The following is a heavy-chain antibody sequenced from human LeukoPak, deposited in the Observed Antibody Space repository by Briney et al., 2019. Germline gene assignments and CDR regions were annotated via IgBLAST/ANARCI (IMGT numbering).Heavy chain of an antibody. CDR1: GFTFSSYA. J-gene: IGHJ6*02. D-gene: IGHD3-3*01. CDR3: AKDRPTYDFWSGYYSVLHYYGMDV. CDR2: ISGSGGST. Sequence: GGSLRLSCAASGFTFSSYAMSWVRQAPGNGLECVSAISGSGGSTYYADSVKGRFSISRDNSKNTLYLQMNSLRAEDTAVYYCAKDRPTYDFWSGYYSVLHYYGMDVWGQGTTVTVSS. V-gene: IGHV3-23*01.